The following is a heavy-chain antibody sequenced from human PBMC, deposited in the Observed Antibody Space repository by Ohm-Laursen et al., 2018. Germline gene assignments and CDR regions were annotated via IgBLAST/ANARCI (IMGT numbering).Heavy chain of an antibody. J-gene: IGHJ4*02. CDR3: AKTLNSHYYYDSSGYYWDY. Sequence: SLRLSCAASGFTFSSYAMSWVRQAPGKGLEWVSAISGSGGSTYYADSVKGRFTISRDNSKNTLYLQMNSLRAEDTAVYYCAKTLNSHYYYDSSGYYWDYWGQGTPVTVSS. CDR1: GFTFSSYA. V-gene: IGHV3-23*01. D-gene: IGHD3-22*01. CDR2: ISGSGGST.